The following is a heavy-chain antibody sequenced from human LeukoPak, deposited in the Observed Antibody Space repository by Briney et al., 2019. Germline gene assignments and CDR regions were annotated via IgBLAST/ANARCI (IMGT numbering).Heavy chain of an antibody. CDR3: ASDTLYDVWRGSYPAFDY. CDR1: GVTFSSYT. J-gene: IGHJ4*02. CDR2: ISATGNTV. D-gene: IGHD3-3*01. V-gene: IGHV3-48*04. Sequence: PGGSLRLSCAASGVTFSSYTMNWVRQAPGKGLEWVAYISATGNTVYYADSVKGRFTISRDNAKNSLYLEMNSLRAEDTAVYYCASDTLYDVWRGSYPAFDYWGRGNLVTVSS.